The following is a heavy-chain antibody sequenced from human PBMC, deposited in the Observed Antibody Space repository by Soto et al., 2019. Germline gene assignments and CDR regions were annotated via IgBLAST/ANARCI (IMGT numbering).Heavy chain of an antibody. V-gene: IGHV1-18*01. CDR1: GYNFNNYG. CDR2: ISGNNGNT. D-gene: IGHD2-21*02. Sequence: QVQLVQSGPEVKKPGASVTLSCKASGYNFNNYGISWVRQAPGQGLEWVGWISGNNGNTKYGQKFQGRVSLTTDSSTSTAYMEMRSLRSDDTADYYCVRRVVTTLDDAFDIWGPGTRVPVSS. J-gene: IGHJ3*02. CDR3: VRRVVTTLDDAFDI.